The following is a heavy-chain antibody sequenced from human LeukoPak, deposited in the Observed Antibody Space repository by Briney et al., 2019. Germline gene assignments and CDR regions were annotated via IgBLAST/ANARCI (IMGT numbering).Heavy chain of an antibody. CDR1: GFTFSTFN. CDR2: FSSDGRST. D-gene: IGHD3-10*01. Sequence: GRSLRLSCAASGFTFSTFNMHWVRQAPGKGLEWVAVFSSDGRSTFYAEHVQGRFTLSRDNSKNTLSLQMNSLRAEDTAVYYCAKSYYYHSGSFDYWGQGTLVTVSS. J-gene: IGHJ4*02. V-gene: IGHV3-30*18. CDR3: AKSYYYHSGSFDY.